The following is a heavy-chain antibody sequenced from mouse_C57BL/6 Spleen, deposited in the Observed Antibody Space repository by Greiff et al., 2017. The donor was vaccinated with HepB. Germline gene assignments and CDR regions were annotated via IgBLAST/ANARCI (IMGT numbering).Heavy chain of an antibody. CDR1: GYTFTDYN. D-gene: IGHD1-1*01. Sequence: EVQLQQSGPELVKPGASVKIPCKASGYTFTDYNMDWVKQSHGKSLEWIGDINPNNGGTIYNQKFKGKATLTVDKSSNTAYMELRSLTSEDTAVYYCARRGYYYGSSRTLYYAMDYWGQGTSVTVSS. J-gene: IGHJ4*01. CDR3: ARRGYYYGSSRTLYYAMDY. V-gene: IGHV1-18*01. CDR2: INPNNGGT.